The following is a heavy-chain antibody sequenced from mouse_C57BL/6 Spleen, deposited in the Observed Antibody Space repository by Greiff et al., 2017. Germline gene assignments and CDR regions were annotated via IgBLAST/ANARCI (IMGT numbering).Heavy chain of an antibody. CDR3: ARWRSGYAMDY. J-gene: IGHJ4*01. D-gene: IGHD3-1*01. Sequence: EVQLVESGGGLVKPGGSLKLSCAASGFTFSDYGMHWVRQAPEKGLAWVAYISSGSSTIYYADTVKGRFTSSRDNAKNTLFLQMTSLRSEDTAMYYCARWRSGYAMDYWGQGTSVTVSS. CDR2: ISSGSSTI. V-gene: IGHV5-17*01. CDR1: GFTFSDYG.